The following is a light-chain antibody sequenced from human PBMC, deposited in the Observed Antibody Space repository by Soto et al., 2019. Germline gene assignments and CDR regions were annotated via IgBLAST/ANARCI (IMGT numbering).Light chain of an antibody. V-gene: IGKV1-5*01. CDR3: QHYNSYSEFS. CDR2: DAS. Sequence: DIQMTQSPSTLSASVGDRVTITCRASQSINTWLAWYQQKPGKAPNLLIYDASNLETGVPSRFNGSGSGTEFSLTISSLEPDDFATYYCQHYNSYSEFSFGPGTKVDIK. CDR1: QSINTW. J-gene: IGKJ3*01.